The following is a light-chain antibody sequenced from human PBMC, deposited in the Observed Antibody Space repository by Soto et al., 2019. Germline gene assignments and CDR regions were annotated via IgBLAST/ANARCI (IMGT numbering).Light chain of an antibody. CDR3: QQYGSPYT. V-gene: IGKV3-20*01. J-gene: IGKJ2*01. Sequence: EIVLTQSPGTLSLSPGERVTLSCRASQSVSSSYLAWYQQKPGQAPRILIYGASSRATGIPDRFSGSASGTDFTLTISRLEPDDLTVYYCQQYGSPYTFGQGTKLEIK. CDR2: GAS. CDR1: QSVSSSY.